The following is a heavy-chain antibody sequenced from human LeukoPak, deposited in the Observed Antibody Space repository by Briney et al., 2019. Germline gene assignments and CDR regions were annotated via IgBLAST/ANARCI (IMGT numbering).Heavy chain of an antibody. CDR2: ISSSGGST. D-gene: IGHD4-17*01. CDR1: GFSFSDYS. CDR3: ARGVTVTTDF. V-gene: IGHV3-23*01. Sequence: PGGSLRLSCAASGFSFSDYSMNWVRQAPGKGLEWVSGISSSGGSTFYADSVKGRFTISRDNSKNTVYLQMNSLRGEDTAIYYCARGVTVTTDFWGQGTLVTVSS. J-gene: IGHJ4*02.